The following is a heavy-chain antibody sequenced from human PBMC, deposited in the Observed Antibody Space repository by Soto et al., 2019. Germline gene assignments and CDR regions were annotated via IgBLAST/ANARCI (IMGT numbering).Heavy chain of an antibody. CDR1: GFTFSSYS. D-gene: IGHD6-13*01. CDR3: ARVSSSSWSYYYYYGIDV. J-gene: IGHJ6*02. V-gene: IGHV3-48*02. CDR2: ISSSSSTI. Sequence: EVQLVESGGGLVQPGGSLRLSCAASGFTFSSYSMNWVRQAPGTGLEWVSYISSSSSTIYYADSVKGRFTISRDNAKNSLYRQTNSLRDEDTAVYYCARVSSSSWSYYYYYGIDVWGQGTTVTVSS.